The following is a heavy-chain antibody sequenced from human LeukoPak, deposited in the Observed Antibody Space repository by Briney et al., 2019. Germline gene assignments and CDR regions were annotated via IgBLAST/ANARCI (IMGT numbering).Heavy chain of an antibody. CDR1: GYTFTGYY. CDR3: ARQRYESSGYYYYGMDV. Sequence: ASVKVSCKASGYTFTGYYMHWGRQAPGQGLGWMGWLNPNSGGRNYAQKFQGRVTMTRDTSISTAYMELSRLRSDDTAVYYCARQRYESSGYYYYGMDVWGQGTTVTVSS. V-gene: IGHV1-2*02. D-gene: IGHD3-22*01. J-gene: IGHJ6*02. CDR2: LNPNSGGR.